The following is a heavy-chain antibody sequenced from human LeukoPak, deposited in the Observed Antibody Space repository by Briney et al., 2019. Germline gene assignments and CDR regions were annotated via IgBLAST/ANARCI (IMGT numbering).Heavy chain of an antibody. Sequence: GGSLRLSCAASGFTFSSYSMNWVRQAPGKGLEWVSSISSSSSYIYYADSVKGRFTISRDNAKNSLYLQMNSLRAEDTAVYYCARDPYSSGWPSYYYGMDVWGQGTTVTVSS. CDR3: ARDPYSSGWPSYYYGMDV. J-gene: IGHJ6*02. CDR2: ISSSSSYI. D-gene: IGHD6-19*01. V-gene: IGHV3-21*01. CDR1: GFTFSSYS.